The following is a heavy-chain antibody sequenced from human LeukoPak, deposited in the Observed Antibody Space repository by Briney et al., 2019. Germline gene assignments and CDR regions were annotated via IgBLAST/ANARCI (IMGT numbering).Heavy chain of an antibody. CDR3: ARGNGWYYY. D-gene: IGHD6-19*01. V-gene: IGHV4-59*01. CDR2: IYYSGGT. CDR1: GGSFSGYY. J-gene: IGHJ4*02. Sequence: SETLSLTCAVYGGSFSGYYWSWVRQPPGKGLEWIGYIYYSGGTNYNPSLKSRVTISVDTSKNQFSLKLRSVTAADTAVYFCARGNGWYYYWGQGTLVTVSS.